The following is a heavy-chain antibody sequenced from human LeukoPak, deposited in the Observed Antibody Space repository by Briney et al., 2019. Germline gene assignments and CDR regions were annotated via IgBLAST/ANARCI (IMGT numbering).Heavy chain of an antibody. Sequence: SETLSLTCTVADASIIGYYCSWIRQPPGKGLEWIGSIHFSGSTNYNPSLRSRVTISVDTSKNQLSLKLSSVTAADTAVYYCARDLGGIYFDYWGQGTLVTVSS. CDR2: IHFSGST. CDR3: ARDLGGIYFDY. D-gene: IGHD1-26*01. J-gene: IGHJ4*02. V-gene: IGHV4-59*01. CDR1: DASIIGYY.